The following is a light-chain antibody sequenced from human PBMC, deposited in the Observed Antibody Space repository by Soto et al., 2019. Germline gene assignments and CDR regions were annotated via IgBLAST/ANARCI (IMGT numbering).Light chain of an antibody. V-gene: IGKV4-1*01. J-gene: IGKJ3*01. CDR3: QQYYNTPFT. CDR1: QSVLYSSNNKHY. Sequence: DIVMTQSPDSLAVSLGERATINCKSSQSVLYSSNNKHYLAWYQQNPGQPPKLLIYWASTRESGVPDRFSGSGCGTDFTLTINSLQAEDVAVYYCQQYYNTPFTFGPGTKVYIK. CDR2: WAS.